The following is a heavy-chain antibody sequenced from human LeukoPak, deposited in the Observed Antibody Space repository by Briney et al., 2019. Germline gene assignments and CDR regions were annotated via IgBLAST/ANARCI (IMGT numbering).Heavy chain of an antibody. CDR3: ARFMVRGVKLRAFDI. CDR2: INHSGST. V-gene: IGHV4-34*01. Sequence: SETLSLTCAVYGRSFSGYYWSWIRQPPGKGLEWIGEINHSGSTNYNPSLKSRVTISVDTSKNQFSLKLSSVTAADTAVYYCARFMVRGVKLRAFDIWGQGTMVTVSS. J-gene: IGHJ3*02. D-gene: IGHD3-10*01. CDR1: GRSFSGYY.